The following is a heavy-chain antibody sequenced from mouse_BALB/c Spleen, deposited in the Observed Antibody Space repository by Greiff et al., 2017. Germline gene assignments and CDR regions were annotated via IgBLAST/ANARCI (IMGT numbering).Heavy chain of an antibody. Sequence: EVQLVESGPGLVKPSQSLSLTCTVTGYSITSDYAWNWIRQFPGNKLEWMGYISYSGSTSYTPSLKSRISITRDTSKNQFFLQLKSVTTEDTATYYCARGENYYGSSYRAWFAYWGQGTLVTVSA. CDR1: GYSITSDYA. CDR3: ARGENYYGSSYRAWFAY. J-gene: IGHJ3*01. CDR2: ISYSGST. V-gene: IGHV3-2*02. D-gene: IGHD1-1*01.